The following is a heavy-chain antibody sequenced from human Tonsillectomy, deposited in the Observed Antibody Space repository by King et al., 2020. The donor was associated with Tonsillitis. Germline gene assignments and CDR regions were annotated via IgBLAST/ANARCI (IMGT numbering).Heavy chain of an antibody. Sequence: LQLQESGPGLVKPSETLSLTCTVSGGSISSYYWTWLRQPPGKGLEWIGYVHYSGDTNYKSSLKSRATISVDTSKNQFSLKLRSVSAADTAVYYWAKGFSGSYAPGGQGTLVTVSS. V-gene: IGHV4-59*08. D-gene: IGHD1-26*01. CDR3: AKGFSGSYAP. CDR2: VHYSGDT. CDR1: GGSISSYY. J-gene: IGHJ5*02.